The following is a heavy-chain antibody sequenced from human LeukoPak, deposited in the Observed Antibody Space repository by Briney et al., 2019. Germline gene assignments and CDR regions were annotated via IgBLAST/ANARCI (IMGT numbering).Heavy chain of an antibody. D-gene: IGHD3-9*01. CDR1: GGSFRDYY. Sequence: SETLSLTCAVYGGSFRDYYWSWIRQPPGKGLEWIGEIKDDGSTRHNPSLKSRVIISVDTSKNQFSLKLFSMTATDTAIYYCATLVRYSDWLLPTHLAVWGQGTLVTVSS. CDR2: IKDDGST. CDR3: ATLVRYSDWLLPTHLAV. V-gene: IGHV4-34*01. J-gene: IGHJ4*01.